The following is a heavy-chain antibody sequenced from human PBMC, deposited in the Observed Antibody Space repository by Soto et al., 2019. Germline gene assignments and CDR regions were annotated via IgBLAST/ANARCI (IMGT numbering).Heavy chain of an antibody. D-gene: IGHD6-13*01. Sequence: GGPLRLSCAASGFTFSSYSMNRVRQAPGGGLEWVASISSSGSFIYYADSVKGRFTISRDDAEKSLYLQMNSLRAEDTALYYCAREPEGIAAALDYWGRGTLVTVSS. J-gene: IGHJ4*02. CDR2: ISSSGSFI. V-gene: IGHV3-21*01. CDR3: AREPEGIAAALDY. CDR1: GFTFSSYS.